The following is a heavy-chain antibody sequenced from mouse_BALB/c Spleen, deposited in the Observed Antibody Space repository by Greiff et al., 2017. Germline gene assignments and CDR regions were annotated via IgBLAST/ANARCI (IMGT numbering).Heavy chain of an antibody. V-gene: IGHV5-12-1*01. J-gene: IGHJ2*01. CDR1: GFAFSSYD. Sequence: EVKLVESGGGLVKPGGSLKLSCAASGFAFSSYDMSWVRQTPEKRLEWVAYISSGGGGTCYPDTVKGRFTISRDNAKNTLYLQMSSLKSEDTAMYYCERPPIDDWGQGTTLTVSS. CDR3: ERPPIDD. CDR2: ISSGGGGT.